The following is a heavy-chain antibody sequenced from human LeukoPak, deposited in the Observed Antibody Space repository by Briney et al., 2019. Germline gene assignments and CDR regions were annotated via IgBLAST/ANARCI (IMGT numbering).Heavy chain of an antibody. D-gene: IGHD5-24*01. CDR2: IYPGDSDT. CDR3: PSKGGDFEMATIPPDF. V-gene: IGHV5-51*01. Sequence: GESLKISCKGSGYSFTSYWIGWVRQMPGKGLEWMGIIYPGDSDTRYSPSFQGQVTISADKSISTAYLQWSSLKASDTAMYYCPSKGGDFEMATIPPDFWGQGTLVTVSS. CDR1: GYSFTSYW. J-gene: IGHJ4*02.